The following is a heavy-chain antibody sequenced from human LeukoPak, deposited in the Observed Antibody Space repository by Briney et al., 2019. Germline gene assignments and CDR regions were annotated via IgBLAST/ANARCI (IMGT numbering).Heavy chain of an antibody. D-gene: IGHD4-11*01. CDR2: IKQDGSEK. Sequence: GGSLRLSCAASGFTFSSYWMTWVRQAPGKGLEWVANIKQDGSEKYYVDSVKGRFTISRDDSKSSLYLEMYSLRAEDTAVYYCGRHSAVDVWGKGTTVTVSS. V-gene: IGHV3-7*01. J-gene: IGHJ6*03. CDR3: GRHSAVDV. CDR1: GFTFSSYW.